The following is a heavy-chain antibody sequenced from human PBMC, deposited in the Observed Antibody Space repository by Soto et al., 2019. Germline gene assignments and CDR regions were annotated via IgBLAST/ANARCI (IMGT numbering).Heavy chain of an antibody. CDR1: GYTFTSYG. Sequence: ASVKVSCKASGYTFTSYGISWVRQAPGQGLEWMGWISAYNGNTKYVQKFQGRVTMTTDTSTSTAYMELRSLRSDDTAVYYCARVRSIGWFDPWGQGTLVTVSS. CDR3: ARVRSIGWFDP. CDR2: ISAYNGNT. J-gene: IGHJ5*02. V-gene: IGHV1-18*01.